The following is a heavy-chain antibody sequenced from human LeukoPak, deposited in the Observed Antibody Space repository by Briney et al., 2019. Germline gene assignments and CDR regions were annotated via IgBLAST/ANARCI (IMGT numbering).Heavy chain of an antibody. V-gene: IGHV3-48*01. J-gene: IGHJ4*02. Sequence: GGSLRLSCAASGFTFTSYAMNWVRQAPGKGLEWVSYISSSSSTIYYADSVKGRFTISRDNAKNSLYLQMNSLRAEDTAVYYCARGSTYYDSSGQVPFDYWGQGTLVTVSS. D-gene: IGHD3-22*01. CDR1: GFTFTSYA. CDR3: ARGSTYYDSSGQVPFDY. CDR2: ISSSSSTI.